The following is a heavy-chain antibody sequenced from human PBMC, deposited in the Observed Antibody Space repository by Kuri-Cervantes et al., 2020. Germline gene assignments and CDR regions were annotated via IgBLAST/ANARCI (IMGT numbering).Heavy chain of an antibody. V-gene: IGHV1-46*01. CDR1: GYIFTSYY. J-gene: IGHJ4*02. CDR2: INPSGGST. D-gene: IGHD5-18*01. Sequence: ASVKVSCKASGYIFTSYYMHWVRQAPGQGLEWMGIINPSGGSTRYVQKFQGRVTMTRDTSTSTVYMELSSLRSEDTAVYYCATITSGGYSYGSFDYWGQGTLVTVSS. CDR3: ATITSGGYSYGSFDY.